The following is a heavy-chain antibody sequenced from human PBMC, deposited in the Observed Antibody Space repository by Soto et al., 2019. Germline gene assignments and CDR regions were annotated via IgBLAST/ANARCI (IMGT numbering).Heavy chain of an antibody. J-gene: IGHJ4*02. D-gene: IGHD3-22*01. CDR2: LDPADGET. CDR1: GYTLTELS. CDR3: AGSKASSCYFDLDY. Sequence: ASVKVSCKVSGYTLTELSMHWVRQAPGKGLEWMGGLDPADGETIYAQKFTGRVTMTEDTSPDTAYMELSSLRSEDTAVYYCAGSKASSCYFDLDYGGQGTLVTVSS. V-gene: IGHV1-24*01.